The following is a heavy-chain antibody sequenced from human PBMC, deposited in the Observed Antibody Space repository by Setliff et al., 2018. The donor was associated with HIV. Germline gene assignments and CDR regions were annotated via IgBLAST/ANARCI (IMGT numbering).Heavy chain of an antibody. Sequence: GSLRLSCAASGFTLSYYSMNWVRQAPGKGLEWISYISTSGSTIYYADSVKGRFTISRDNAKNSLYLQMNSLRSKDTAVYYCAREGPQTGDHSLALFWGQGTVVTVSS. J-gene: IGHJ4*02. CDR3: AREGPQTGDHSLALF. CDR2: ISTSGSTI. D-gene: IGHD7-27*01. CDR1: GFTLSYYS. V-gene: IGHV3-48*03.